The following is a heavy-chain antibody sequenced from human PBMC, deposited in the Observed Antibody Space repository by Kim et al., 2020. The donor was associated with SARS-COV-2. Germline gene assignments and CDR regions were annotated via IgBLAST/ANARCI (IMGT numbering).Heavy chain of an antibody. CDR1: GFTFSSYW. CDR3: ARSKRSSSWSYYFDY. CDR2: IKQDGSEK. D-gene: IGHD6-13*01. J-gene: IGHJ4*02. Sequence: GGSLRLSCAASGFTFSSYWMSWVRQAPGKGLEWVANIKQDGSEKYYVDSVKGRFTISRDNAKNSLYLQMNSLRAEDTAVYYCARSKRSSSWSYYFDYWGQGTLVTVSS. V-gene: IGHV3-7*01.